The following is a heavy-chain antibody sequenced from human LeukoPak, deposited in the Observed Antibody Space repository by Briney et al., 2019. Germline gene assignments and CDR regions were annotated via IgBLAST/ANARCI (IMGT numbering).Heavy chain of an antibody. V-gene: IGHV3-30*04. CDR3: AKGRGKDGQNLFDY. J-gene: IGHJ4*02. CDR1: GFTFSSYV. CDR2: ISYDGSNE. Sequence: GRSLRLSCAASGFTFSSYVMHWVRQAPGKGLEWVAIISYDGSNEYYADSVKGRFTISRDNSKNTLFLQIDNLRVDDTAVYYCAKGRGKDGQNLFDYWGQGTLITVSS. D-gene: IGHD5-24*01.